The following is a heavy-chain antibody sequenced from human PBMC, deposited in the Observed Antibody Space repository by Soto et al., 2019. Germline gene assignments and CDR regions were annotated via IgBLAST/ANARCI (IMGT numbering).Heavy chain of an antibody. CDR3: ASDYRAMVRGVINWFDP. D-gene: IGHD3-10*01. Sequence: SETLSLTCTVSGGSISSGDYYWSWIRQPPGKGLEWIGYIYYSGSTYYNPSLKIRVTISVDTSKNQFSLKLSSVTAADTAVYYCASDYRAMVRGVINWFDPWGQGTLVTVSS. CDR2: IYYSGST. V-gene: IGHV4-30-4*01. J-gene: IGHJ5*02. CDR1: GGSISSGDYY.